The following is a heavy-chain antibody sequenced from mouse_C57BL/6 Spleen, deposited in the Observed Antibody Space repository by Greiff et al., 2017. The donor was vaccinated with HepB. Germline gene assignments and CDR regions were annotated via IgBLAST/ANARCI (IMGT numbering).Heavy chain of an antibody. CDR1: GFTFSSYA. Sequence: EVKVVESGEGLVKPGGSLKLSCAASGFTFSSYAMSWVRQTPEKRLEWVAYISSGGDYIYYADTVKGRFTISRDNARNTLYLQMGSLKSEDTAMYYCTRDPRRFAYWGQGTLVTVSA. D-gene: IGHD2-10*02. CDR2: ISSGGDYI. CDR3: TRDPRRFAY. J-gene: IGHJ3*01. V-gene: IGHV5-9-1*02.